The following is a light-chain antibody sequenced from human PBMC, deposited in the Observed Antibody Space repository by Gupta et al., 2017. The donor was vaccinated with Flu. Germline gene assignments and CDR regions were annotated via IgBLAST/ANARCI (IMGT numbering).Light chain of an antibody. CDR1: KLGNKY. CDR2: QDT. V-gene: IGLV3-1*01. J-gene: IGLJ1*01. CDR3: QVWVSRTNV. Sequence: SYELTQPPSVSVSPGQTASITCSGDKLGNKYVSWYQQKPGQSPALVIYQDTKRPSGIPERFSGSNSGNTATLTISGSQAMDEADYYCQVWVSRTNVFGTGTEVTVL.